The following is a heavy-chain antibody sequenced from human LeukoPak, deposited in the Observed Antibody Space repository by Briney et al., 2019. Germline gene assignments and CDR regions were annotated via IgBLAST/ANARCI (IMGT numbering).Heavy chain of an antibody. V-gene: IGHV4-59*01. CDR3: ARLFAGSGSYYFDY. CDR2: IYYSGST. J-gene: IGHJ4*02. CDR1: GGSISYYY. D-gene: IGHD1-26*01. Sequence: KTSETLSLTCTVSGGSISYYYWSWIRQPPGKGLEWIGYIYYSGSTNYNPSLKSRVTISVDTSKNQFSLKLSSVTAADTAVYYCARLFAGSGSYYFDYWGQGTLVTVSS.